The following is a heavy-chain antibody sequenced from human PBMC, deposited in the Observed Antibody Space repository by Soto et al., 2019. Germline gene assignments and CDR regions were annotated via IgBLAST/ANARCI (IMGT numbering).Heavy chain of an antibody. CDR1: GFTFSSYS. CDR2: ISSSSSYI. V-gene: IGHV3-21*01. J-gene: IGHJ6*03. CDR3: ARDQRVPAATISPYYMDV. Sequence: GGSLRLSCAASGFTFSSYSMNWVRQAPGKGLEWVSSISSSSSYIYYADSVKGRFTISRDNAKNSLYLQMNSLRAEDTAVYYCARDQRVPAATISPYYMDVWGKGTTVTVSS. D-gene: IGHD2-2*01.